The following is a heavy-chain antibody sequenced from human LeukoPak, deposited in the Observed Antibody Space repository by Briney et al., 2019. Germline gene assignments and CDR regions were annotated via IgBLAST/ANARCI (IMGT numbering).Heavy chain of an antibody. CDR3: AKDLETVTKNNLDY. D-gene: IGHD4-17*01. CDR2: ISGSGGST. CDR1: GFTFSSYA. J-gene: IGHJ4*02. V-gene: IGHV3-23*01. Sequence: GGSLRLSCAASGFTFSSYAMSWVGQAPGKGLEWVSAISGSGGSTYYADSVKGRFTISRDNSKNTLYLQMNSLRAEDTAVYYCAKDLETVTKNNLDYWGQGTLVTVSS.